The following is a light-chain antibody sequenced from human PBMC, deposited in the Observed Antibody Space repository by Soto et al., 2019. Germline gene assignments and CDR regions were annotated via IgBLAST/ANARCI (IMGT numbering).Light chain of an antibody. CDR3: QQYYSYSRT. CDR2: AAS. Sequence: AIRMTQSPSSFSASTGDRVTITCRASQCISSYLAWYQQKPGKAPKLLLYAASTLQSGVPSRFSVSGSGTEFTLTISCLQSEDFATYYCQQYYSYSRTFGQGTKLEIK. J-gene: IGKJ2*01. CDR1: QCISSY. V-gene: IGKV1-8*01.